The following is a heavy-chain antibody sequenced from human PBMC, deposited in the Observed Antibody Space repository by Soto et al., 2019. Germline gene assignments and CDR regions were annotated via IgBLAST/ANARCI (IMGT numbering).Heavy chain of an antibody. CDR2: INHSGSI. D-gene: IGHD3-9*01. CDR1: GGSFSGYY. V-gene: IGHV4-34*01. CDR3: ARVARYFDWLLYGYYFDY. Sequence: SETLSLTCAVYGGSFSGYYWSWIRQPPGKGLEWIGEINHSGSINYNPSLKSRVTISVDTSKNQFSLKLSSVTAADTAVYYCARVARYFDWLLYGYYFDYWGQGTLVTVSS. J-gene: IGHJ4*02.